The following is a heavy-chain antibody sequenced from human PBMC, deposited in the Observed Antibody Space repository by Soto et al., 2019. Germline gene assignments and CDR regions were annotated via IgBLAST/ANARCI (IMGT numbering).Heavy chain of an antibody. CDR1: GIPVSSNY. D-gene: IGHD3-10*01. CDR3: ARDGPDYYASRMDV. Sequence: EVQLVESGGCLVQPGGSLRLSCPASGIPVSSNYMTWVRQAPGKGLEWVSVLHSGGDTYYANSVKGRFTISRHDPTNTLFLQMSSLTAEDTAVYYCARDGPDYYASRMDVWAQGTTVTVSS. CDR2: LHSGGDT. V-gene: IGHV3-53*04. J-gene: IGHJ6*02.